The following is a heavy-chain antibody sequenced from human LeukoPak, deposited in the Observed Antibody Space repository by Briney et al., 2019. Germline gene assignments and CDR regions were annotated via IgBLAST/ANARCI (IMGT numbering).Heavy chain of an antibody. V-gene: IGHV1-18*01. CDR1: GYTFTSYG. D-gene: IGHD5-24*01. J-gene: IGHJ5*02. CDR2: ISAYNGNT. CDR3: ARVSGRDGATNWFDP. Sequence: ASVKVSCKASGYTFTSYGINWVRQAPGQGLEWMGWISAYNGNTNYAQKLQGRVTMTTDTSTSTAYMELRSLRSDDTAVYYCARVSGRDGATNWFDPWGQGTLVTVSS.